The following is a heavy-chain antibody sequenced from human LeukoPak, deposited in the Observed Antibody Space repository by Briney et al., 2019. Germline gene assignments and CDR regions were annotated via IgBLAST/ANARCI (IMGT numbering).Heavy chain of an antibody. Sequence: SETLSLTCAVSGGSISSTNWWTWVRQPPGKGLEWIGGIYHSGSTNYNPSLKSRVTISVDKSKNQFSLKLSSVTAADTAVYYCARGSNWGSYYFDYWGQGTLVTVSS. J-gene: IGHJ4*02. CDR1: GGSISSTNW. CDR3: ARGSNWGSYYFDY. V-gene: IGHV4-4*02. CDR2: IYHSGST. D-gene: IGHD7-27*01.